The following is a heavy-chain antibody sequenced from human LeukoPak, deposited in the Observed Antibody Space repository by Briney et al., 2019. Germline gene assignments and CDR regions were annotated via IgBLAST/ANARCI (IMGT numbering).Heavy chain of an antibody. CDR1: GYTFTNYA. Sequence: ASVKVSCKASGYTFTNYAMHWVRQTPGQRLEWLGWHNAANGRTEHSQDLQGRVTITRDTSASTACMELSSLRSEDMAVYYCVRGRDRSAWLFDYWGQGTLVTVSS. V-gene: IGHV1-3*02. D-gene: IGHD3-22*01. CDR2: HNAANGRT. J-gene: IGHJ4*02. CDR3: VRGRDRSAWLFDY.